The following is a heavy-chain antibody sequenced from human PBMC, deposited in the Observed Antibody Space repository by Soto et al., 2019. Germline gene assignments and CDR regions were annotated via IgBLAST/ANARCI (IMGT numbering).Heavy chain of an antibody. D-gene: IGHD3-3*01. Sequence: GGSLRLSCAASGFTFSSYAMSWVRQAPGKGLEWVSAISGSGGSTYYADSVKGRFTISRDNSKNTLYLQMNSLRAEDTAVYYCAKEWITIFGVVIISPPPYYMDVWGKGTTVTVSS. CDR1: GFTFSSYA. V-gene: IGHV3-23*01. CDR3: AKEWITIFGVVIISPPPYYMDV. CDR2: ISGSGGST. J-gene: IGHJ6*03.